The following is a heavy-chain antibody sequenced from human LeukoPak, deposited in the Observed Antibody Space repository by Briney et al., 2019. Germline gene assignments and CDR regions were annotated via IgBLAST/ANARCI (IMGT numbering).Heavy chain of an antibody. J-gene: IGHJ4*02. CDR1: GFTVSSYA. CDR3: AKDMAWGPPLRCLDY. Sequence: PGGSLRLSCAASGFTVSSYAMSWVRQAPGKGREWVSAISGSGGSTYYADSVKGRFTISRDNSKNTLYLQMNSLRAEDTAVYYCAKDMAWGPPLRCLDYWGQGTLVTVSS. CDR2: ISGSGGST. D-gene: IGHD3-16*01. V-gene: IGHV3-23*01.